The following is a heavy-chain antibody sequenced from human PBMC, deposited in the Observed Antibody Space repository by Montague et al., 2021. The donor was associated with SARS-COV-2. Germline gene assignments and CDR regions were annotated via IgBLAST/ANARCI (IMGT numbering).Heavy chain of an antibody. D-gene: IGHD3-9*01. Sequence: SETLSLTCAVSRGSFSNYYWTWVRQAPGKGLIWIGEINQDGTSNYNPSLKSRVTLSIDTSKNQISLKVTSVTAGDTAVYYCARGGPVRMTMRHFERTSSGALDMWGQGAPVIVSS. V-gene: IGHV4-34*01. J-gene: IGHJ3*02. CDR1: RGSFSNYY. CDR2: INQDGTS. CDR3: ARGGPVRMTMRHFERTSSGALDM.